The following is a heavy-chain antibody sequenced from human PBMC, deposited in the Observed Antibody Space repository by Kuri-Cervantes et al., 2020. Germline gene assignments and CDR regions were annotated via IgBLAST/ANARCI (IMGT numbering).Heavy chain of an antibody. D-gene: IGHD3-10*01. J-gene: IGHJ4*02. CDR1: GYTFTSYY. CDR2: INTNSGGK. V-gene: IGHV1-2*02. Sequence: AAVKVSCKASGYTFTSYYMHWVRQAPGQGLEWMGWINTNSGGKNYAQKVQGRVTMTRDTYTSKAYMELSRLRSDDPAVYYWALLGGVRGVFFDYWGQGTLVTVSS. CDR3: ALLGGVRGVFFDY.